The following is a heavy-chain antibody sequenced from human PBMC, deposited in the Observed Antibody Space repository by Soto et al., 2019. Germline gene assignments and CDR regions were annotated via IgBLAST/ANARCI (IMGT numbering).Heavy chain of an antibody. CDR1: GFTFSSYG. CDR3: ARINYDFWSGYFDY. Sequence: VQLVESGGGVVQPGRSLRLSCAASGFTFSSYGMHWVRQAPGKGLEWVAVIWYDGSNKYYADSVKGRFTISRDNSKNTLYLQMNSLRAEDTAVYYCARINYDFWSGYFDYWGQGTLVTVSS. V-gene: IGHV3-33*01. J-gene: IGHJ4*02. D-gene: IGHD3-3*01. CDR2: IWYDGSNK.